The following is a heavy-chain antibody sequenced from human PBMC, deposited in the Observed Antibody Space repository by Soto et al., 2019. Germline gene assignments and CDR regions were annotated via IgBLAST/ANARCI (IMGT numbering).Heavy chain of an antibody. CDR1: GGTFRTYA. CDR3: ARGAVAGILTSYYCYGMDV. CDR2: IIPIFGTV. D-gene: IGHD6-19*01. V-gene: IGHV1-69*12. Sequence: QVQLLQSGAEVKKPGSSVRVSCEASGGTFRTYAISWVRQAPGQGLERMGEIIPIFGTVNYAQKFQGRVTLTAEEFTSTVYRDVRSLRSKATAVYYFARGAVAGILTSYYCYGMDVWGQGTTVTVSS. J-gene: IGHJ6*02.